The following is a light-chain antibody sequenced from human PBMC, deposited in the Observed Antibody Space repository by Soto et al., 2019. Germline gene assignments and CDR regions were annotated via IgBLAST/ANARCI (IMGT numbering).Light chain of an antibody. V-gene: IGKV1-5*03. CDR1: QSISSW. CDR2: KAS. CDR3: QQYNSYPWT. Sequence: DIQMTQSPSTLSASVGDRVTITCRASQSISSWLAWYQQKPGKAPKLLIYKASSLESGVPSRFSGSGSGTEFTLTISSLQPDDFATYYCQQYNSYPWTFGPGTKVELK. J-gene: IGKJ1*01.